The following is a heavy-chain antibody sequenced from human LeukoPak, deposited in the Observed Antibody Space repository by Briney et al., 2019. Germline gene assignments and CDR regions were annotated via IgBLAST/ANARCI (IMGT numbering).Heavy chain of an antibody. Sequence: LPGGSLRLSCAASGFTFSSYWMTWVRQAPGKGLEWVANIKQDGSENWYVDSVKGRFTISRDNAKNSLYLQMNSLRAEDTAVYYCARDRMAAGTTSWFDPWGQGTLVTVSS. CDR1: GFTFSSYW. D-gene: IGHD6-13*01. J-gene: IGHJ5*02. CDR2: IKQDGSEN. CDR3: ARDRMAAGTTSWFDP. V-gene: IGHV3-7*01.